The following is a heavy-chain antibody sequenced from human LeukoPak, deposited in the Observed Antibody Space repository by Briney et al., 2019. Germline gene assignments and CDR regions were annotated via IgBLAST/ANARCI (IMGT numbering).Heavy chain of an antibody. D-gene: IGHD5-24*01. V-gene: IGHV3-23*01. CDR3: AKARDGYNYFDY. CDR2: ISGSGGST. CDR1: GFTFSSYA. J-gene: IGHJ4*02. Sequence: GGSLRLSCAASGFTFSSYALSWVRQAPGKGLEWVSAISGSGGSTYYADSVKGRFTISRDNSKNTLYLQMNSLRAEDTAVYYCAKARDGYNYFDYWGQGTLVTVSS.